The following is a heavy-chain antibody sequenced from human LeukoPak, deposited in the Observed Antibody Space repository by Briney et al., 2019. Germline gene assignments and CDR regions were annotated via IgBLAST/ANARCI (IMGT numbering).Heavy chain of an antibody. CDR2: IYYSGST. CDR3: ARGVAARLLDY. J-gene: IGHJ4*02. V-gene: IGHV4-59*01. CDR1: GGSISSYY. Sequence: PSETLSLTCTVSGGSISSYYWSWIRQPPGKGLEWIGYIYYSGSTNYNPSLKSRVTISVHTSKNQFSLKLSSVTAADTAVYYCARGVAARLLDYWGQGTLVTVSS. D-gene: IGHD6-6*01.